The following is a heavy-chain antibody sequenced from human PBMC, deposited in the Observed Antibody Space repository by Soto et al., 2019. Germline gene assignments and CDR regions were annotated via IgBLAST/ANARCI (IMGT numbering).Heavy chain of an antibody. J-gene: IGHJ4*02. V-gene: IGHV3-23*01. D-gene: IGHD5-18*01. Sequence: EVQLLESGGGLVQPGGSLRLSCAASGFTFSRYAMSWVRQPPGKGLEWVSAISGSGGSTYYAESVKGRLTISRDNSKNTLYLQMNSMRAEDTAVYYCAKDGYSYGPPHDYWGQGTLVTVSS. CDR2: ISGSGGST. CDR3: AKDGYSYGPPHDY. CDR1: GFTFSRYA.